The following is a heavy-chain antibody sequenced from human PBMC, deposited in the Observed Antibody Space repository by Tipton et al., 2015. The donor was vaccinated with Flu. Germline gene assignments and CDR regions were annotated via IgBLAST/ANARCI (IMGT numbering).Heavy chain of an antibody. Sequence: QLVQSGGDLVQPGGSVRLSCTASGFTFSSYWMDWVRRAPGKELEWVANINQDGTVKFYVDSVKGRFTISRDNAKNSLYLQMNSLRAEDTAIYYCTKSLDDWGQGTLVTVSS. CDR3: TKSLDD. CDR2: INQDGTVK. CDR1: GFTFSSYW. J-gene: IGHJ4*02. V-gene: IGHV3-7*03.